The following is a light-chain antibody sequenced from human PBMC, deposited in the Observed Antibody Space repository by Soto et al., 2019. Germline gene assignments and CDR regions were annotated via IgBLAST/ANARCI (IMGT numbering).Light chain of an antibody. CDR3: QQYSIWRT. V-gene: IGKV3-15*01. CDR1: ESVSNN. J-gene: IGKJ1*01. CDR2: GAS. Sequence: EIVMTQSPATLSLSPGERATLSCRASESVSNNLAWYQQKAGQAPRLLIYGASTRATGIPARFSGSWSGTEFTLTISSLQSEDFAVYYCQQYSIWRTFGQGTKVEIK.